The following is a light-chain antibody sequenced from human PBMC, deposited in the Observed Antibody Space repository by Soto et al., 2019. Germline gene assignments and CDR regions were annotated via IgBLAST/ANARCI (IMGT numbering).Light chain of an antibody. J-gene: IGLJ3*02. V-gene: IGLV2-11*01. Sequence: QSALTQPRSVSGSPGQSVTISCTGTSGDVGAYDRVSWYQHNPTKAPKLIIYDVTDRPSGVPYRFSGSKSGSTASLTISGLQTEDEADYYCCSHAGGSSWVFGGGTKVTVL. CDR3: CSHAGGSSWV. CDR1: SGDVGAYDR. CDR2: DVT.